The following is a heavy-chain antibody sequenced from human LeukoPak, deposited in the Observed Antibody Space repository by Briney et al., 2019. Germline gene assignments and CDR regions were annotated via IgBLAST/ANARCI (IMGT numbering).Heavy chain of an antibody. D-gene: IGHD3-22*01. CDR3: AKGGNWRSIVVVLTNDWFDP. CDR2: ISWNSGSM. CDR1: GFPFDDYA. V-gene: IGHV3-9*01. J-gene: IGHJ5*02. Sequence: PGGSLRLSCAASGFPFDDYAMHWVRQAPGKGLEWVSGISWNSGSMRYADSVRGRFTISRDNAKNSLYLQMNSLSTEDTALYYCAKGGNWRSIVVVLTNDWFDPWGQGTLVTVSS.